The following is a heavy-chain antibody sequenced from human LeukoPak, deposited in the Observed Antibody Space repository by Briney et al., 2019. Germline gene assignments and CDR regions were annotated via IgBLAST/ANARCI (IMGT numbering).Heavy chain of an antibody. CDR3: AREGSGWVNFDY. D-gene: IGHD6-19*01. Sequence: MHGXRQAPGKXLGGVAVIWDDGSNKYYADSVKGRFTISRDNSKNTLYLQMNSLRAEDTAVYYCAREGSGWVNFDYWGQGTLVTVSS. CDR2: IWDDGSNK. V-gene: IGHV3-33*01. J-gene: IGHJ4*02.